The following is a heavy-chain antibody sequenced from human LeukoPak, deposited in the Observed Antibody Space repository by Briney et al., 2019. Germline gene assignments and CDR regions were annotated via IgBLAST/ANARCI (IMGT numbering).Heavy chain of an antibody. V-gene: IGHV4-59*01. D-gene: IGHD6-13*01. CDR1: GGSFSGYY. CDR3: ARMGRAAAAGPKFDY. CDR2: IYYSGST. J-gene: IGHJ4*02. Sequence: SETLSLTCAVYGGSFSGYYWSWVRQPPGKGLEWLGYIYYSGSTNYNPSLKSRVTISVDTSKNQFSLKLSSVTAADTAVYYCARMGRAAAAGPKFDYWGQGTLVTVSS.